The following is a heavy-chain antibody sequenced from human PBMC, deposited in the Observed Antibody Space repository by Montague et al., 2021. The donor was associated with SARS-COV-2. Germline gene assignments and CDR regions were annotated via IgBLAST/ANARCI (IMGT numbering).Heavy chain of an antibody. J-gene: IGHJ4*02. D-gene: IGHD3-3*01. CDR2: VKDSGST. CDR1: GGSFSGYY. V-gene: IGHV4-34*01. CDR3: ARGAHTGGNYEFWGGYYTSPLDY. Sequence: SETLSLTCAVSGGSFSGYYWSWIRQPPGKGLEWIGEVKDSGSTNYNPSLKSRVTISVDTSKNQFSLKLRSVTAAETAVYFCARGAHTGGNYEFWGGYYTSPLDYWGQGTLVTVSS.